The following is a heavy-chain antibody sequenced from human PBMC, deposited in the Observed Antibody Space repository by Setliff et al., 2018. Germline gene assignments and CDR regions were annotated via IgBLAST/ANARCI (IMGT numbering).Heavy chain of an antibody. J-gene: IGHJ4*02. CDR3: ARQATDY. CDR1: GFTFNNFA. V-gene: IGHV3-33*01. CDR2: IWYDGSNK. Sequence: LKISCAASGFTFNNFAMHWVRQAPGKGLEWVAVIWYDGSNKYYADSVKGRFTISRDNSKNTLYLQMNSLRAEDTALYYCARQATDYWGQGTLVTVSS.